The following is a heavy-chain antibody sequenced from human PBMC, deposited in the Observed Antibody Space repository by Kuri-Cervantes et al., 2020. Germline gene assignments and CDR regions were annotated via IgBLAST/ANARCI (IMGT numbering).Heavy chain of an antibody. CDR2: IFSNDEK. V-gene: IGHV2-26*01. CDR1: GFSLSNARMG. J-gene: IGHJ5*02. CDR3: AQTYYDILTGYLKTNWFDP. Sequence: SGPTLVKPTETLTLTCTVSGFSLSNARMGVSWIRQPPGKALEWLAHIFSNDEKSYSTSLKSRLTISKDTSKSQVVLTMTNMDPVDTATYYCAQTYYDILTGYLKTNWFDPWGQGTLVTVSS. D-gene: IGHD3-9*01.